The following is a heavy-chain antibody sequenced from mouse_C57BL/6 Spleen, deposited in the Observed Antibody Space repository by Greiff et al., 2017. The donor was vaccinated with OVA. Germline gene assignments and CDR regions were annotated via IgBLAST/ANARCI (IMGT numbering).Heavy chain of an antibody. J-gene: IGHJ3*01. CDR1: GYTFTSYD. CDR3: ARAPFITPRDAWLAY. CDR2: IYPRYGST. V-gene: IGHV1-85*01. D-gene: IGHD1-1*01. Sequence: VQLQQSGPELVKPGASVKLSCKASGYTFTSYDINWVKQSTGQGLEWIGWIYPRYGSTKYNQKFKGKATLTVDTSSSTAYLELHSLTSEDSAVYFCARAPFITPRDAWLAYWGQGTLVTVSA.